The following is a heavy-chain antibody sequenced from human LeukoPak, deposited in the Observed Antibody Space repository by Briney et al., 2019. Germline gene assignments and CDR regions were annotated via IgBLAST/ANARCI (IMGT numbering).Heavy chain of an antibody. V-gene: IGHV3-23*01. D-gene: IGHD3-16*01. J-gene: IGHJ4*02. CDR1: GFTFSNYA. Sequence: GGSLRLSCVASGFTFSNYAMNWVRQAPGKGLEWVSVSGSGGDTYYVDSVKGRFTISRDNSKNTLYLQMNSLRAEDTAVYYCAEERGGTHRTYYFDHWGQGTLVTVSS. CDR3: AEERGGTHRTYYFDH. CDR2: SGSGGDT.